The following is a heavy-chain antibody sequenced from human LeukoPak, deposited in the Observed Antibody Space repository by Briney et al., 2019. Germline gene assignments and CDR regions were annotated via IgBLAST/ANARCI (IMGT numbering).Heavy chain of an antibody. CDR1: GGSISGHY. CDR3: ARAIEYSSGWTKAFDY. J-gene: IGHJ4*02. V-gene: IGHV4-59*08. D-gene: IGHD6-19*01. CDR2: ISYTGST. Sequence: SETLSLTCTASGGSISGHYWSWIRQPPGKGLEWIGYISYTGSTNYNPSLKARVTISLDTSKNQFSLKLSSVTAADTAVYYCARAIEYSSGWTKAFDYWGQGTLVTVSS.